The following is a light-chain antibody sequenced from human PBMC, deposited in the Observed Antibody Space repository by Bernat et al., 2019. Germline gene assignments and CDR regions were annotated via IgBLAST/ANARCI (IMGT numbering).Light chain of an antibody. J-gene: IGLJ2*01. CDR2: DAS. CDR1: SSDVGGYTY. Sequence: QSALTQPASVSGSPGQSITISCTGTSSDVGGYTYVSWYQQHPGKAPKLMIYDASNRPSGASNRFSGSKSGNTASLTISGLQAEDEADYYCSSYTSSSTLVVFGGGTQLTVL. CDR3: SSYTSSSTLVV. V-gene: IGLV2-14*01.